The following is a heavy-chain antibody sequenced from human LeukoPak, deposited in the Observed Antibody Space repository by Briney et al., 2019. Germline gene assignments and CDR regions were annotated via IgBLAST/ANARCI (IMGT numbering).Heavy chain of an antibody. Sequence: GGSLRLSCAASGFSLSDYYMSWIRQSPGKGLEWISYITSAAGSTKYAGSVKGRFTISRDKAKNSVALQFNSLRAEETAVYYCTRERRGTYYAFESWGQGTLVTVSS. CDR2: ITSAAGST. J-gene: IGHJ4*02. CDR1: GFSLSDYY. V-gene: IGHV3-11*01. D-gene: IGHD1-26*01. CDR3: TRERRGTYYAFES.